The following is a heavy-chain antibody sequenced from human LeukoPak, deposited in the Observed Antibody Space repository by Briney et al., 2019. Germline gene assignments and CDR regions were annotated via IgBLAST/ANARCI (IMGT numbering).Heavy chain of an antibody. J-gene: IGHJ5*02. CDR2: INPNSGGT. Sequence: ASVKVSCKASGYTFTGYYMHWVRQAPGQGLEWMGWINPNSGGTNYAQKFQGRVTMTRDTSISTAYMELSRLRSDDTAVYYCARDPVDIVATWSWFDPWGQGTLVTVSS. CDR1: GYTFTGYY. V-gene: IGHV1-2*02. D-gene: IGHD5-12*01. CDR3: ARDPVDIVATWSWFDP.